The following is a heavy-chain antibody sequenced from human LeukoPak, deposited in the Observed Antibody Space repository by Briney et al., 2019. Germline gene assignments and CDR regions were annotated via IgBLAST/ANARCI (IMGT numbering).Heavy chain of an antibody. V-gene: IGHV3-23*01. J-gene: IGHJ5*02. D-gene: IGHD3-10*01. CDR3: AKARFTMVQGMRGPDWFDP. Sequence: GGSLRLSCAASGFTFSSYAMSWVRQAPGKGLEWVSAISGSGGSTYYADSVKGRFTISRDNSKNTLYLQMNSLRAEDTAVYYCAKARFTMVQGMRGPDWFDPWGQGTLVTVSS. CDR1: GFTFSSYA. CDR2: ISGSGGST.